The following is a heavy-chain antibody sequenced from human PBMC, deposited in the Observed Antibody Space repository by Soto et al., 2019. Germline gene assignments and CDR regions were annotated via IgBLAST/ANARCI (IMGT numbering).Heavy chain of an antibody. CDR2: IYYSGST. D-gene: IGHD3-22*01. Sequence: QVQLQESGPGLVKPSETLSLTCTVSGGSVSSGSYYWSWIRQPPGKGLEWIGYIYYSGSTNYNPSLKSRVTISVDTSKNQFSLKLSSVTAADTAVYYCARDGDYDSSGYPLDYWGQGTLDTVSS. V-gene: IGHV4-61*01. J-gene: IGHJ4*02. CDR3: ARDGDYDSSGYPLDY. CDR1: GGSVSSGSYY.